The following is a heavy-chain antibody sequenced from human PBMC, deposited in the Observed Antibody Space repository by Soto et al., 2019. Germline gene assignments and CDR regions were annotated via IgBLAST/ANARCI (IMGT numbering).Heavy chain of an antibody. Sequence: QVQLVESGGGVVQPGRSLRLSCAASGFTFSSYAMHWVRQAPGKGLEWVAVISYDGSNKNYADSVKGRFTISRDNSKNTLYLQMNSLRAEDTAVYYCARIPRYCSGGSCYWFDYWGQGTLVTVSS. V-gene: IGHV3-30-3*01. CDR3: ARIPRYCSGGSCYWFDY. CDR2: ISYDGSNK. D-gene: IGHD2-15*01. J-gene: IGHJ4*02. CDR1: GFTFSSYA.